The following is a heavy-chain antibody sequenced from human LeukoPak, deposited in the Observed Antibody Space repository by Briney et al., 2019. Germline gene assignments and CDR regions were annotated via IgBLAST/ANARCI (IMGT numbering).Heavy chain of an antibody. J-gene: IGHJ4*02. CDR2: IYYSGST. V-gene: IGHV4-59*01. CDR1: GGSISSYY. CDR3: ARAGRDGYQLDY. Sequence: SETLSLTCTVSGGSISSYYWSWIRQPPVKGLEWIGYIYYSGSTNYNPSLKSRVTISVDTSKNQFSLKLSSVTAADTAVYYCARAGRDGYQLDYWGQGTLVTVSS. D-gene: IGHD5-24*01.